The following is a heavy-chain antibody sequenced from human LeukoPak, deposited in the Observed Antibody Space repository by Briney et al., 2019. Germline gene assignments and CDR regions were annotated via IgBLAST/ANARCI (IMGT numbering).Heavy chain of an antibody. V-gene: IGHV3-7*04. CDR3: ARSPTHYYDYRRGYSNWFDP. J-gene: IGHJ5*02. Sequence: GGSLRLSCAASGFSFSNYWMTWVRQAPGKGLEWVANIKQDGREKYYADSVKGRFTISRDNAENSLYLQMNSLRAEDTAIYYCARSPTHYYDYRRGYSNWFDPWGQGTLVTVSS. CDR2: IKQDGREK. D-gene: IGHD3-22*01. CDR1: GFSFSNYW.